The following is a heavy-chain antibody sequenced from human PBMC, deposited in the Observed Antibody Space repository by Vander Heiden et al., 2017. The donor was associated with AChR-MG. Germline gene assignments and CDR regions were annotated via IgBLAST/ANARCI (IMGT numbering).Heavy chain of an antibody. D-gene: IGHD3-22*01. CDR3: ARGRYYDSSVYYLSSYYYYMDV. V-gene: IGHV4-34*01. CDR2: INHSGST. CDR1: GGSFSGYY. Sequence: QVQLQQWGAGLLKPSETLSPTCAVYGGSFSGYYWSWIRQPPGKGLEWIGEINHSGSTNYNPSLKSRVTISVDTSKNQFSLKLSSVTAADTAVYYCARGRYYDSSVYYLSSYYYYMDVWGKGTTVTVSS. J-gene: IGHJ6*03.